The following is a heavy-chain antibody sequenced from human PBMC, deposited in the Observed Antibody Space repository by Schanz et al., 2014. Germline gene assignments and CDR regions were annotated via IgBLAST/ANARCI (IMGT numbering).Heavy chain of an antibody. D-gene: IGHD5-18*01. CDR3: ASPALVQRLMPEYSFDY. CDR1: GFPFSSYA. V-gene: IGHV3-30-3*01. J-gene: IGHJ4*02. CDR2: ISYDGVNT. Sequence: QVQLVESGGGVVQPGGSLRLSCAASGFPFSSYALHWVRQAPGKGLEWVAVISYDGVNTYYADSVKGRFTISRDNSKNTLYLQMNSLRGEDTAVYYCASPALVQRLMPEYSFDYWGQGTLVTVSS.